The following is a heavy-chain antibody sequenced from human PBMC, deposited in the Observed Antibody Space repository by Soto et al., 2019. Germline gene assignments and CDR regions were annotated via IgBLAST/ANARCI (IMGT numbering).Heavy chain of an antibody. Sequence: PGGSLRLSCAASGFTFSSYGMHWVRQAPGKGLEWVAVISYDGSNKYYADSVKGRFTISRDNSKNTLYLQMNSLRAEDTAVYYCAKDPGYCSSTRCYGYDGPWGQGTLVTVSS. CDR3: AKDPGYCSSTRCYGYDGP. V-gene: IGHV3-30*18. CDR2: ISYDGSNK. J-gene: IGHJ5*02. CDR1: GFTFSSYG. D-gene: IGHD2-2*01.